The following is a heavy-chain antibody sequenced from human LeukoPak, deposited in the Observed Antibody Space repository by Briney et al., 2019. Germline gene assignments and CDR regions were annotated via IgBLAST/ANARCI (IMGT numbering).Heavy chain of an antibody. Sequence: ASVKVSCKASGGTFSSYAISWVRQAPGQGLEWMGGIIPIFGTANYAQKFQGRVTITADESTSTAYMELSSLRSEDTAVYYCARARHDFWSGYYFDYWGQGTLATVSS. V-gene: IGHV1-69*13. D-gene: IGHD3-3*01. CDR2: IIPIFGTA. CDR1: GGTFSSYA. CDR3: ARARHDFWSGYYFDY. J-gene: IGHJ4*02.